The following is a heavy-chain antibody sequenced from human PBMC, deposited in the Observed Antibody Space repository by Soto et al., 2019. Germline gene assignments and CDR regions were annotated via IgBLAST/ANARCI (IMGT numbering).Heavy chain of an antibody. D-gene: IGHD1-26*01. Sequence: SETLSLTCAVSGGSISSGGYYWSWIRQPPGKGLEWIGYIYYSGSTNYNPSLKSRVTISVDTSKNQFSLKLSSVTAADTAVYYCARDAARYSGSYPRGYYYGMDVWGQGTTVTVSS. CDR3: ARDAARYSGSYPRGYYYGMDV. V-gene: IGHV4-61*08. CDR1: GGSISSGGYY. CDR2: IYYSGST. J-gene: IGHJ6*02.